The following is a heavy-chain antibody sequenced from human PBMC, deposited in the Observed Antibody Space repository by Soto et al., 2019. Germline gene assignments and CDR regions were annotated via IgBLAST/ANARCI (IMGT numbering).Heavy chain of an antibody. CDR3: ARVSGSYYYGMDV. D-gene: IGHD1-26*01. J-gene: IGHJ6*02. Sequence: SETLSLTCSISGGSISGYHWNWIRQPPGKGLEWIGNIFYSGSTNYNPSLKSRVTFSVDKSKNQFSLKLSSVTAADTAVYYCARVSGSYYYGMDVWGQGTTVTVSS. V-gene: IGHV4-59*12. CDR2: IFYSGST. CDR1: GGSISGYH.